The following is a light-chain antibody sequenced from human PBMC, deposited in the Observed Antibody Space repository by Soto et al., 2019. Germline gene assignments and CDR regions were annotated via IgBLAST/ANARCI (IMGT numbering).Light chain of an antibody. CDR2: VAS. Sequence: EIELSQSPGTVSLYPGERATLSCRASQSVSNNYLAWYQQKPGQAPRLLIYVASNRATGIPDRFSGSGSGTDFTLTISRLEPEDFAVYYCQQYGSSGTFGQGTKVDIK. V-gene: IGKV3-20*01. J-gene: IGKJ1*01. CDR1: QSVSNNY. CDR3: QQYGSSGT.